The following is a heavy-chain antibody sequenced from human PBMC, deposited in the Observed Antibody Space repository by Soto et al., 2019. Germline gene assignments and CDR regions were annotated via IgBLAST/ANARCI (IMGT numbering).Heavy chain of an antibody. D-gene: IGHD3-16*01. Sequence: EVQLVESGGALVRPGGSLRLSCAASGFTFSYYDMHWVRQAEGKGLEWVAAIGTSDDTYYADSVQDRFSISREDAKDSLYLQISTLRAEDTAVYYCARGLLGAIDYWGQGTLVTVSS. J-gene: IGHJ4*02. CDR1: GFTFSYYD. V-gene: IGHV3-13*01. CDR2: IGTSDDT. CDR3: ARGLLGAIDY.